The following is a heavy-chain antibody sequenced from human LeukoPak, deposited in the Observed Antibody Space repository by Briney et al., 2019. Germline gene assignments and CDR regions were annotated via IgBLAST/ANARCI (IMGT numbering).Heavy chain of an antibody. V-gene: IGHV5-51*01. J-gene: IGHJ6*02. D-gene: IGHD1/OR15-1a*01. Sequence: GESLKISCKGSGYSFTSYWIGWVRQMPGKGLEWIGIIDPDDFNIRYSPSFQGQVTISADKSISTAYLQWGSLKASDTAKYYCATLNNYHGMDVWGQGTTVTVSS. CDR1: GYSFTSYW. CDR2: IDPDDFNI. CDR3: ATLNNYHGMDV.